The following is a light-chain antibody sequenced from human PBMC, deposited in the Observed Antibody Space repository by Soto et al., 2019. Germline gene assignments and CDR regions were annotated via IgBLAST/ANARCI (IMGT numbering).Light chain of an antibody. V-gene: IGKV3-15*01. CDR3: QQYNNWPL. J-gene: IGKJ4*01. Sequence: EIVMTQSPATLSVSPGERATLSCRASQSVSSNLAWYQQKPGQAPRLLIYGASTRATGIPARFSGSGSGTEFTLTICSLQSEDFAVYYCQQYNNWPLFGGGIKVDIK. CDR1: QSVSSN. CDR2: GAS.